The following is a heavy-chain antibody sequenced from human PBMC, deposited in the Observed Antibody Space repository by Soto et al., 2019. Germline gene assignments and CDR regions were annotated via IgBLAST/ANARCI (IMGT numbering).Heavy chain of an antibody. CDR1: GDSVSSNSAA. CDR3: ARPYQLLSGYYYYYYGMDV. J-gene: IGHJ6*02. D-gene: IGHD2-2*01. V-gene: IGHV6-1*01. CDR2: TYYRSKWYN. Sequence: PSQTLSLTCAISGDSVSSNSAAWNCIIQSPSRCLEWLGRTYYRSKWYNDYAVSVKSRITINPDTSKNQFSLHLNSVTPEDTAVYYCARPYQLLSGYYYYYYGMDVWGQGTTVTVS.